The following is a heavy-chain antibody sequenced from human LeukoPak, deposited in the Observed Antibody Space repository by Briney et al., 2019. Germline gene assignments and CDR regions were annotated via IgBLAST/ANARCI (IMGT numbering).Heavy chain of an antibody. J-gene: IGHJ2*01. CDR1: GFTFSTYW. CDR3: ARDPYRSLGYFDL. D-gene: IGHD1-14*01. V-gene: IGHV3-7*01. Sequence: GGSLRLSCAASGFTFSTYWMNWVRQAPGKGLEWVANIKQDGSEKYYVDSVKGRFTISRDNAKNSLYLQMNSLRAEDTAVYYCARDPYRSLGYFDLWGRGTLVPVSS. CDR2: IKQDGSEK.